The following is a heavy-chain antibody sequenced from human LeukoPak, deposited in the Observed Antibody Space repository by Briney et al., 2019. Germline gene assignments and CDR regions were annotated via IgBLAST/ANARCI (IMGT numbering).Heavy chain of an antibody. D-gene: IGHD4-17*01. J-gene: IGHJ3*02. V-gene: IGHV1-2*02. Sequence: ASVKVSCKASGYTFTGYYMHWVRQAPGQGLEWMGWINPNSGGTNYAQKFRGRVTMTRDTSISTAYMELSRLRSDDTAVYYCARDPLYGDYEVGELDAFDIWGQGTMVTVSS. CDR3: ARDPLYGDYEVGELDAFDI. CDR2: INPNSGGT. CDR1: GYTFTGYY.